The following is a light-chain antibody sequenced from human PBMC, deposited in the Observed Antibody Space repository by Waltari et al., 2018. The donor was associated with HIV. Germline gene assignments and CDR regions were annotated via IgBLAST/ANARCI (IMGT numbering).Light chain of an antibody. CDR3: SSYTSSSNYV. V-gene: IGLV2-14*03. J-gene: IGLJ1*01. Sequence: VGGYNYVSWYQQHPGKAPKLMIYDVSNRPSGVSNRFSGSKSGNTASLTISGLQAEDEADYYCSSYTSSSNYVLGTGTKVTVL. CDR2: DVS. CDR1: VGGYNY.